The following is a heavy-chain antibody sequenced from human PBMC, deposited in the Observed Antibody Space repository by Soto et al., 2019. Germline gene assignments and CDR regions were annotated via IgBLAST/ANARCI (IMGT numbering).Heavy chain of an antibody. V-gene: IGHV1-69*12. CDR2: IIPIFGTA. CDR1: GGTFSSYA. Sequence: QVQLVQSGAEVTKPGSSVKVSCKASGGTFSSYAISWVRQAPGQGLEWMGGIIPIFGTANYAQKFQGRVTITADESTSTAYMELSSLRSEDTAVYYCARDPGHWIRVWYFDLWGRGTLVTVSS. J-gene: IGHJ2*01. D-gene: IGHD1-1*01. CDR3: ARDPGHWIRVWYFDL.